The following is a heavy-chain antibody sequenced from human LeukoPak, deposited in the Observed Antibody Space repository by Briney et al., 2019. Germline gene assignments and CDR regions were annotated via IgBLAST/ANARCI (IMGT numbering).Heavy chain of an antibody. CDR3: ARVDIVVVPAAIQSYFDY. J-gene: IGHJ4*02. CDR2: IYYSGST. D-gene: IGHD2-2*01. V-gene: IGHV4-39*07. CDR1: GGSISSSSYY. Sequence: SETLSLTCTVSGGSISSSSYYWGWIRQPPGKGLEWIGSIYYSGSTYYNPSLKSRVTISVDTSKNQFSLKLSSVTAADTAVYYCARVDIVVVPAAIQSYFDYWGQGTLVTVSS.